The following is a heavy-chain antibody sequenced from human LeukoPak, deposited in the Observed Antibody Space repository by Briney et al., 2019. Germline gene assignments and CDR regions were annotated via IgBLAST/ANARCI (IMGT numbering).Heavy chain of an antibody. D-gene: IGHD1-26*01. V-gene: IGHV1-18*01. CDR3: ARDVVGATLSCFDY. CDR2: ISAYNGNT. CDR1: GYTFTSYD. J-gene: IGHJ4*02. Sequence: ASVKVSCKASGYTFTSYDINWVRQAPGQGLEWMGWISAYNGNTNYAQKLQGRVTMTTDTSTSTAYMELRSLRSDDTAVYYCARDVVGATLSCFDYWGQGTLVTVSS.